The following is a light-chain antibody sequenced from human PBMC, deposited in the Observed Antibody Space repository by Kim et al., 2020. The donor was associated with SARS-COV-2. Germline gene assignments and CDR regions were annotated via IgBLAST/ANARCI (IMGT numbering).Light chain of an antibody. V-gene: IGKV3-15*01. Sequence: EIVMTQSPVTLSVSPGERATLSCRASQSVSSNLAWYQLKPGQAPRLLIYGASTRATGIPARFSGSGSGTEFTLTISSLQSEDFAVYYCQQYNNWPPLTFGGGTKVDIK. J-gene: IGKJ4*01. CDR3: QQYNNWPPLT. CDR2: GAS. CDR1: QSVSSN.